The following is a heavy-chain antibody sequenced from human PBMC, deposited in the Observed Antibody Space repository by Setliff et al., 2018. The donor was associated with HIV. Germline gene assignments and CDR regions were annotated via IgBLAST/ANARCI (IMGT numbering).Heavy chain of an antibody. D-gene: IGHD1-26*01. Sequence: GGSLRLSCSGSGFMFRNYAMHWVRQAPGKGLESVSAINSNGDKTYYADSVRGRVTISRDNSKNALYLQMNSLRVDDTGVYYCVKGDPAWEVHSSLAFDSWGQGALVTVSS. CDR1: GFMFRNYA. CDR2: INSNGDKT. V-gene: IGHV3-64D*09. J-gene: IGHJ4*02. CDR3: VKGDPAWEVHSSLAFDS.